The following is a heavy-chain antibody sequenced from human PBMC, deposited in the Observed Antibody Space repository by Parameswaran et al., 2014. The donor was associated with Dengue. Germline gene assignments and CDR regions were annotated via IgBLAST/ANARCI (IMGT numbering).Heavy chain of an antibody. Sequence: VRQMPGKGLEWMGIIYPGDSETRYSPSFQGQVTISADKSINTAYVQWSSLKASDTAIYYCARSDDSTAHQSPFNIWGQGTRVTVSS. CDR2: IYPGDSET. D-gene: IGHD3-9*01. J-gene: IGHJ3*02. V-gene: IGHV5-51*01. CDR3: ARSDDSTAHQSPFNI.